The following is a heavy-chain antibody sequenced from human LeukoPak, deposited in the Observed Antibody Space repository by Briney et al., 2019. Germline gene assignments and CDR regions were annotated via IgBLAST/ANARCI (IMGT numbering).Heavy chain of an antibody. CDR3: ARDHGGGSLDFDY. D-gene: IGHD2-15*01. CDR2: ISAYNGNT. J-gene: IGHJ4*02. CDR1: GYTFTGYY. Sequence: GASVKVSCKASGYTFTGYYMHWVRQAPGQGLEWMGWISAYNGNTNYAQKLQGRVTMTTDTSTSTAYMELRSLRSDDTAVYYCARDHGGGSLDFDYWGQGTLVTVSS. V-gene: IGHV1-18*04.